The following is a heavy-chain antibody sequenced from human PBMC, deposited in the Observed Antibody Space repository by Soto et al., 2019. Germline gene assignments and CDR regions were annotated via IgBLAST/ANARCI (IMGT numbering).Heavy chain of an antibody. D-gene: IGHD6-13*01. CDR2: ISYDGSNK. J-gene: IGHJ5*02. V-gene: IGHV3-30-3*01. CDR3: ARDGSSSWYENWFDP. CDR1: GFTFIIYA. Sequence: GGSLRLSCAASGFTFIIYAMHWVRQAPGKGLEWVAVISYDGSNKYYADSVKGRFTISRDNSKNTLYLQMNSLRAEDTAVYYCARDGSSSWYENWFDPWGQGTLVTVSS.